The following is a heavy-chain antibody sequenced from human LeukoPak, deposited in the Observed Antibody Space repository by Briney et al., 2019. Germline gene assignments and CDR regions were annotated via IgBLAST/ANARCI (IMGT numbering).Heavy chain of an antibody. CDR1: GFTFSNYA. D-gene: IGHD2-15*01. CDR3: ARDAGLAAPDY. CDR2: ISGSGGAT. V-gene: IGHV3-23*01. J-gene: IGHJ4*02. Sequence: GGSLRLSCAASGFTFSNYAMSWVRQAPGKGPEWVSGISGSGGATYDADSVKGRFTISRDNSKNTLYLQMNSLRTEDTAVYYCARDAGLAAPDYWGQGTLVTVSS.